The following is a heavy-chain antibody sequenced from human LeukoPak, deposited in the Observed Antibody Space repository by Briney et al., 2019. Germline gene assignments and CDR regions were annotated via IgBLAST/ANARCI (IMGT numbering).Heavy chain of an antibody. J-gene: IGHJ4*02. V-gene: IGHV4-39*01. D-gene: IGHD5-24*01. CDR3: ARGRDDYVEYKVSYYFDY. Sequence: SETLSLTCTVSGASISGSSHYFWGWIRQTPGKGLEWIGSIYYSGITYYTPSLKSRLTISVDTSRNQFSLKLSSVSAADTAVYYCARGRDDYVEYKVSYYFDYWGLGTLVTVSS. CDR2: IYYSGIT. CDR1: GASISGSSHYF.